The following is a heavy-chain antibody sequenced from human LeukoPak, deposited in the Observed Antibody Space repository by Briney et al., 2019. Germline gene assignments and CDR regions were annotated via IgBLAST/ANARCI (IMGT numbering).Heavy chain of an antibody. CDR1: GGSISSSNYF. D-gene: IGHD2-21*01. J-gene: IGHJ4*02. CDR2: INYNGRT. Sequence: SETLSLTCNVFGGSISSSNYFWGWISQSPEKGLEWIGSINYNGRTYYQSSLKSRAIISIDTSKNQFSLKLGSVTAADTALYYCARLASCSSSCYFDYWGQGSLVTVSS. CDR3: ARLASCSSSCYFDY. V-gene: IGHV4-39*01.